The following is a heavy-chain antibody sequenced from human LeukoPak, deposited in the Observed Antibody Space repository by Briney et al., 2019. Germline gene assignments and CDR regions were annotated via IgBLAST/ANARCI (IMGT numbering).Heavy chain of an antibody. CDR3: ATNSYYRFDY. D-gene: IGHD3-22*01. CDR2: INEVGSQK. V-gene: IGHV3-7*01. J-gene: IGHJ4*02. Sequence: PGGSLRLSCAASGFTFSGYWMSWVRQTPGEGLEYLANINEVGSQKFYMDSVKGRFTISRDNAKNTLYLRMNSLRAEDTAVYYCATNSYYRFDYWGQGTLVTVSS. CDR1: GFTFSGYW.